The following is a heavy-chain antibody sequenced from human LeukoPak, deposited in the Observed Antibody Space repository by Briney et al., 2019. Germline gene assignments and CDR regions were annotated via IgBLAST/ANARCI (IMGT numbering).Heavy chain of an antibody. Sequence: SETLSLTCTVSGGSISSYYWSWIRQPPGKGLEWLGYMHYSGTTNYNPALKSRVTISVDTSKNQFSLKLSSVTAADTAVYYCAATDVAAAGTWLDPWGQGTLVTVSS. V-gene: IGHV4-59*01. D-gene: IGHD6-13*01. CDR2: MHYSGTT. CDR1: GGSISSYY. J-gene: IGHJ5*02. CDR3: AATDVAAAGTWLDP.